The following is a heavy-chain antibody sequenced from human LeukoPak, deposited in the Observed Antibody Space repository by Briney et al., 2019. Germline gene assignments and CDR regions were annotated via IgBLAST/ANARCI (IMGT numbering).Heavy chain of an antibody. V-gene: IGHV3-66*01. D-gene: IGHD3-10*01. J-gene: IGHJ4*02. CDR3: ARDPGYGLGVDYGDY. CDR1: GFTVSGNY. CDR2: IHRGGNT. Sequence: GGSLRLSCAASGFTVSGNYMSWVRQAPGKGLEWLSVIHRGGNTCYADSVKGRFTISRDSSKNTVFLQMDSLRAEDTAVYYCARDPGYGLGVDYGDYWGQGTLVTVSS.